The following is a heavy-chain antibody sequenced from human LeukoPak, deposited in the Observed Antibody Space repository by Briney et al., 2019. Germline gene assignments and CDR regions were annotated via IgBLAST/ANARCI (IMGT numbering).Heavy chain of an antibody. CDR1: GFTFSSYG. V-gene: IGHV3-30*02. CDR3: AKVYCGGDCYFAAPEYYFDY. CDR2: IRYDGSNK. Sequence: GGSLRLSCAASGFTFSSYGMHCVRQAPGKGLEWVAFIRYDGSNKYYADSVKGRFTISRDNSKNTLYLQMNSLRAEDTAVYYCAKVYCGGDCYFAAPEYYFDYWGQGTLVTVSS. J-gene: IGHJ4*02. D-gene: IGHD2-21*02.